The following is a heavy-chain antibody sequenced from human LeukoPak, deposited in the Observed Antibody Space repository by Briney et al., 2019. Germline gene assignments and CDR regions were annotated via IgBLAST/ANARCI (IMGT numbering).Heavy chain of an antibody. V-gene: IGHV3-23*01. CDR2: ISGSGGST. Sequence: GGSLRLSCAASGFTFSSYAMSWVRQAPGKGLEWVSAISGSGGSTYYADSVKGRFTISRDNSKNTLYLQMNSLRAEDTAVYYCAKGIRIAAAGQKIDAFDIWGQGTMVTVSS. D-gene: IGHD6-13*01. J-gene: IGHJ3*02. CDR1: GFTFSSYA. CDR3: AKGIRIAAAGQKIDAFDI.